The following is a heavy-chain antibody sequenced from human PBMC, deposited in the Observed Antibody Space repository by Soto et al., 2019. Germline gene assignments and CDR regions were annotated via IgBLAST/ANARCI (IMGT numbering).Heavy chain of an antibody. CDR2: ISYDGSNK. CDR1: GFSFSSYA. CDR3: ARERADY. Sequence: QVQLVESGGGVVQPGRSLRLSCAASGFSFSSYAMHWVRQAPGKGLEWVAVISYDGSNKYYADSVKSRFTISRDNSKNTLYLQMNTLRGDDTAVFYCARERADYWGQGTLVTVSS. V-gene: IGHV3-30-3*01. J-gene: IGHJ4*02.